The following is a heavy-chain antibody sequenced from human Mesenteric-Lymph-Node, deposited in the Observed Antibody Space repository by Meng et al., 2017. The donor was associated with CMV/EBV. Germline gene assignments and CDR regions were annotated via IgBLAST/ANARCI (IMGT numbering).Heavy chain of an antibody. J-gene: IGHJ6*02. CDR2: IIPILGTA. CDR3: ARGLEVHCSNTSCYGHGMDV. CDR1: GYTFTSYY. D-gene: IGHD2-2*01. V-gene: IGHV1-69*10. Sequence: SVKVSCKASGYTFTSYYMHWVRQAPGQGLEWMGGIIPILGTASYAQKFQGRVTIIADKSTSTPYMELSSLRSEDTAVYYCARGLEVHCSNTSCYGHGMDVWGQGTTVTVSS.